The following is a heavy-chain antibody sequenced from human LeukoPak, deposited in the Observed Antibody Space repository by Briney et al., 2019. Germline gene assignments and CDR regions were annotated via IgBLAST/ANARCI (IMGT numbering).Heavy chain of an antibody. CDR2: INHSGST. CDR1: GGSFSGYY. D-gene: IGHD3-10*01. CDR3: ARQPSYLWFSYYFDY. J-gene: IGHJ4*02. Sequence: SETLSLTCAVYGGSFSGYYWSWTRQPPGKGLEWIGEINHSGSTNYNPSPKSRVTISVDTSKNQFSLKLSSVTAADTAVYYCARQPSYLWFSYYFDYWGQGTLVTVSS. V-gene: IGHV4-34*01.